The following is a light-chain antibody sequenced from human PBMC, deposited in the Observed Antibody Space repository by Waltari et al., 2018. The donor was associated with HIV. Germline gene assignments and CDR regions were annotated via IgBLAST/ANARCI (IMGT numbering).Light chain of an antibody. J-gene: IGLJ3*02. CDR3: CSYTGTNPFLV. V-gene: IGLV2-23*03. Sequence: QSALTQPASVSGSPGQSVTISCTGTNSNVGSYNLVSWYQQHPGLAPKLIIYEGTQRPSGVVSRCSGSKSGNTASLTSTGGQAEDDANYYCCSYTGTNPFLVFGGGTKLTVL. CDR1: NSNVGSYNL. CDR2: EGT.